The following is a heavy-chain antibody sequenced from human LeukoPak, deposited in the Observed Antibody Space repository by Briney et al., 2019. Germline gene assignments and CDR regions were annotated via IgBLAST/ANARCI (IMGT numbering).Heavy chain of an antibody. CDR2: ISSSSSTI. D-gene: IGHD2-21*02. J-gene: IGHJ4*02. CDR1: GFTFSSYS. CDR3: VRDRDSRSANYYFDY. V-gene: IGHV3-48*01. Sequence: PGGSLRLSCAASGFTFSSYSMNWVRQAPGKGLEWVSYISSSSSTIYYADSVKGRFTISRDNSKNTLYLQMNSLRAEDTAVYYCVRDRDSRSANYYFDYWGQGTLVTVSS.